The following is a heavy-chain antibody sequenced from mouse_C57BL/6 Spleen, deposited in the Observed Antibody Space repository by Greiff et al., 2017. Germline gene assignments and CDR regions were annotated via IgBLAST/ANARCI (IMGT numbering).Heavy chain of an antibody. V-gene: IGHV1-39*01. D-gene: IGHD1-1*01. Sequence: VHVKQPGPELVKPGASVKISCKASGYSFTDYNMNWVKQSNGKSLEWIGVINPNYGTTSYNQKFKGKATLTVDQSSSTAYMQLNSLTSEDSAVYYCARSSYYGSSYLYFDVWGTGTTVTVSS. J-gene: IGHJ1*03. CDR2: INPNYGTT. CDR3: ARSSYYGSSYLYFDV. CDR1: GYSFTDYN.